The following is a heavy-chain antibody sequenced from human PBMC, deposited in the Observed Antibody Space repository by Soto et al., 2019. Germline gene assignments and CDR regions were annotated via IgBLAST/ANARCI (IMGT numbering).Heavy chain of an antibody. J-gene: IGHJ4*02. CDR2: IIPIFGTA. CDR1: GGTFSSYA. CDR3: ARDGGGGSCLGCYFDY. V-gene: IGHV1-69*12. D-gene: IGHD2-15*01. Sequence: QVQLVQSGAEVKKPGSSVKVSCKASGGTFSSYAISWVRQAPGQGLEWMGGIIPIFGTANYAQKFQVRVTITADESTSTAYMELSSLRSEDTAVYYCARDGGGGSCLGCYFDYWGQGTLVTVSS.